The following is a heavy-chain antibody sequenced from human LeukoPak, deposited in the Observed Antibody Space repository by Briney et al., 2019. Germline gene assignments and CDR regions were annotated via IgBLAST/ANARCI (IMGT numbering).Heavy chain of an antibody. J-gene: IGHJ3*02. Sequence: PSETLSLTCTVSGGSINNYYWSWIRQPRGKGLEWIGNIYFSGTTNYSPSLKSRVTILVDTSKNQFTLKLSSVTAADTAVYYCARGLVVTVGRALDIWGRGTMVTVSS. CDR3: ARGLVVTVGRALDI. CDR1: GGSINNYY. V-gene: IGHV4-59*01. CDR2: IYFSGTT. D-gene: IGHD4-23*01.